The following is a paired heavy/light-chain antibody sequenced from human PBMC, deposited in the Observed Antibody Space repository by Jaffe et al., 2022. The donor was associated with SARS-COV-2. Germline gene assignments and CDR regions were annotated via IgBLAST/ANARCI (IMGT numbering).Light chain of an antibody. V-gene: IGKV3-11*01. J-gene: IGKJ4*01. Sequence: EVVLTQSPVTLSLSPGERATLSCRASQSIGKYLAWYQHKPGQAPRLLIYGASNRATGIPAKFSGSGSGTDFTLTIGSLEPEDFAIYFCQQRGNWPLTFGGGTKVEI. CDR3: QQRGNWPLT. CDR2: GAS. CDR1: QSIGKY.
Heavy chain of an antibody. V-gene: IGHV1-46*01. Sequence: QVQLMQSGAEVEKPGASAKVSCKASGYTFTNYYIHWVRQAPGQGLEWMGVINPSDGSASYSQKFQDRVTMTTDTSTRTVYMELSGLKSDDTAIYYCARVMSEGIQMWWFDPWGQGTLVTVSS. CDR1: GYTFTNYY. CDR2: INPSDGSA. D-gene: IGHD5-18*01. CDR3: ARVMSEGIQMWWFDP. J-gene: IGHJ5*02.